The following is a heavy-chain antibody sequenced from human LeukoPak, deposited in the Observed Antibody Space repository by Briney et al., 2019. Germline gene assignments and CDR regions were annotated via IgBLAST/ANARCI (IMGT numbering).Heavy chain of an antibody. CDR2: IYSGGST. CDR1: GFTVSSHY. Sequence: GGSLRLSCAASGFTVSSHYMGWVRQAPGKGLEWVSVIYSGGSTYYADSVKGRFTISRDNAKNSLYLHMDSLRPEDTAVYYCAGESSYSPDYWGEGTLVTVSS. D-gene: IGHD1-26*01. J-gene: IGHJ4*02. V-gene: IGHV3-53*01. CDR3: AGESSYSPDY.